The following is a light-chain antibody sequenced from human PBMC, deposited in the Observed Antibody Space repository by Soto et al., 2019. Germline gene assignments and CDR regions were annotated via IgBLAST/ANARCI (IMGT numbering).Light chain of an antibody. CDR2: DVT. V-gene: IGLV2-14*03. J-gene: IGLJ1*01. CDR1: GSDVGGYNY. CDR3: TSYTRSRTYV. Sequence: QSALTQPASVSGSPGQSITISCTGTGSDVGGYNYVSCYQQHPGKAPKLVIYDVTNRPSGVSNRFSGYKSGNTASLTISGLQAEDEADYYCTSYTRSRTYVFGTGTKLTVL.